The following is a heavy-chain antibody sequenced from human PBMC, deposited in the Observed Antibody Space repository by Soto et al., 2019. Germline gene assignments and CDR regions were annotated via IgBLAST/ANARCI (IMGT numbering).Heavy chain of an antibody. D-gene: IGHD1-26*01. CDR1: GASINVEGYY. Sequence: QVHLQESGPGLVKASQSLSLTCTVSGASINVEGYYWSWIRQHPDRGLEWIVYIYYTGSTYSNPALGSRVSISQDASQNQFSPQLTSVTAADTAVYFCVRVQSWDTKYYADVWGRGTTVTVSS. CDR3: VRVQSWDTKYYADV. CDR2: IYYTGST. J-gene: IGHJ6*04. V-gene: IGHV4-31*03.